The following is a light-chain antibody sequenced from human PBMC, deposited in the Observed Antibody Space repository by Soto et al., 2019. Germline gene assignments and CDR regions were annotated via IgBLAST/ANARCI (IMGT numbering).Light chain of an antibody. CDR2: GAS. CDR3: QQSANWPYT. J-gene: IGKJ2*01. CDR1: QSVSNN. Sequence: EIVMTHSPATLSVSPGERATLSCRSSQSVSNNLAWYQQKPGQAPRLLIYGASTRATAIPARFSGSGSGTEFTLTISSLQDDDFAVYFCQQSANWPYTFGQGTTLPIK. V-gene: IGKV3-15*01.